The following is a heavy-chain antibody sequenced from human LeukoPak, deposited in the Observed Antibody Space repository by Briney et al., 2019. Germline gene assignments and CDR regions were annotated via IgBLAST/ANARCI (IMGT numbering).Heavy chain of an antibody. CDR3: ARVDSSGWFYRQIDY. J-gene: IGHJ4*02. D-gene: IGHD6-19*01. Sequence: GGSLRLSCAASGFTFSSYAMSWVRQAPGKGLEWVSAISGSGGSTYYADSVKGRFTISRDNSKNTLYLQMNSLRAEDTAVYYCARVDSSGWFYRQIDYWGQGTLVTVSS. CDR2: ISGSGGST. V-gene: IGHV3-23*01. CDR1: GFTFSSYA.